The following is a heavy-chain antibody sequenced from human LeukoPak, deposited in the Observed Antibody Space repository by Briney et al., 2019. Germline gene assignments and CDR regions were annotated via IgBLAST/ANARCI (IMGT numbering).Heavy chain of an antibody. D-gene: IGHD3-22*01. CDR3: AKDWGAYYDSSGFYSGDFDY. Sequence: GGSLRLSCAASGLTFDDYAVHWVRQAPGKGLEWVSLISGDGGSTYYADSVKGRFTISRDNSKNSLYLQMNSLRTEDTALYYCAKDWGAYYDSSGFYSGDFDYWGQGTLVTVSS. V-gene: IGHV3-43*02. CDR1: GLTFDDYA. J-gene: IGHJ4*02. CDR2: ISGDGGST.